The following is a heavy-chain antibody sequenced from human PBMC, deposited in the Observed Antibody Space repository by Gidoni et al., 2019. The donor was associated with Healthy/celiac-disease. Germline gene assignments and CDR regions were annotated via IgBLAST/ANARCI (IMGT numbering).Heavy chain of an antibody. J-gene: IGHJ6*03. CDR2: ISSSSSYI. V-gene: IGHV3-21*01. D-gene: IGHD2-2*01. Sequence: EVQLVESGGGLVKPEGSLSLSCAASGFTFRIYSMNWVRPAPGKGLEWVSSISSSSSYIYYADSVKGRFTISRDNAKNSLYLQMNSLRAEDTAVYYCARDLSWDVVVPAAIGYYYYYYMDVWGKGTTVTVSS. CDR1: GFTFRIYS. CDR3: ARDLSWDVVVPAAIGYYYYYYMDV.